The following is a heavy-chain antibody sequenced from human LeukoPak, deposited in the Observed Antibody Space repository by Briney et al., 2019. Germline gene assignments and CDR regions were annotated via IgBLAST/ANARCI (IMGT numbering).Heavy chain of an antibody. V-gene: IGHV4-59*01. D-gene: IGHD4-17*01. CDR1: GGSISHYY. CDR2: IYYSGTT. CDR3: ARDFTYGDYYFDY. Sequence: SETLSLTCTVSGGSISHYYWNWIRQPPGRGLEWIGYIYYSGTTWYNPSLKGRVTISVDTSKSQVSLTLNSVTAADTAVYYCARDFTYGDYYFDYWGQGTLVTVSS. J-gene: IGHJ4*02.